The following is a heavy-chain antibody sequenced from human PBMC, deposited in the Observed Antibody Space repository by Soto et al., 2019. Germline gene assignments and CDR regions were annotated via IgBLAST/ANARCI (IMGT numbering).Heavy chain of an antibody. CDR3: AHRLGSRGSFDY. Sequence: VNPTQTLTLTCTFSGFSLTTSGVGVGWIRQPPGKAPEWLALIYWNDDKRYSPSLRSSLTITKGTSKNQVVLTMTDMDPVDTATYYCAHRLGSRGSFDYWGQGSLVTVSS. D-gene: IGHD6-25*01. CDR2: IYWNDDK. J-gene: IGHJ4*02. CDR1: GFSLTTSGVG. V-gene: IGHV2-5*01.